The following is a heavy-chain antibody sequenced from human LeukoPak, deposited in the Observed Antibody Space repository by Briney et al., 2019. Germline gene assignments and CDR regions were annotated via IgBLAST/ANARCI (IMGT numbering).Heavy chain of an antibody. CDR2: ISGSGGST. CDR1: GFTFSSYA. Sequence: QPGGSLRLSCAASGFTFSSYAMSWVRQAPGKGLEWVSAISGSGGSTYYADSVKGRFTISRDNAKNSLYLQMNSLRAEDTAVYYCAREGGSYYSVPSYYYYGMDVWGQGTTVTVSS. D-gene: IGHD1-26*01. V-gene: IGHV3-23*01. J-gene: IGHJ6*02. CDR3: AREGGSYYSVPSYYYYGMDV.